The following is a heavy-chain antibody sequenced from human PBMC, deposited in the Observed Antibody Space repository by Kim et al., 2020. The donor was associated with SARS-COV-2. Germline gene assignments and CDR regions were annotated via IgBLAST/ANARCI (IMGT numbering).Heavy chain of an antibody. CDR3: AKDPHNYYDSEYYFDY. CDR2: ISGSGGST. J-gene: IGHJ4*02. V-gene: IGHV3-23*01. CDR1: GFTFSSYA. D-gene: IGHD3-22*01. Sequence: GGSLRLSCAASGFTFSSYAMSWVRQAPGKGLEWVSAISGSGGSTYYADSVKGRFTISRDNSKNTLYLQMNSPRAEDTAVYYCAKDPHNYYDSEYYFDYWGQGTLVTVSS.